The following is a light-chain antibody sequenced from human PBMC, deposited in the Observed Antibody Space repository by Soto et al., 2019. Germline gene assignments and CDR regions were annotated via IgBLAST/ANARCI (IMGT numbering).Light chain of an antibody. CDR2: LNSDGSH. V-gene: IGLV4-69*01. J-gene: IGLJ2*01. CDR3: QTWGSGIVV. CDR1: SGHSNYA. Sequence: QLVLTQSPSASASLGASVKLTCTLSSGHSNYAIAWHQQQSEKGPRYLMKLNSDGSHSKGDGIPDRFSGSSSGAERYLTISSLQSEDEGDYCCQTWGSGIVVFGGGTKLTVL.